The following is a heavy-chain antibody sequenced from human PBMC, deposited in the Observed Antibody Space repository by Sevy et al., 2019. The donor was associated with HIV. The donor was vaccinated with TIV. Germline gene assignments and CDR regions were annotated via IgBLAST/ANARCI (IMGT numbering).Heavy chain of an antibody. V-gene: IGHV3-30-3*01. CDR2: ISYDGSNK. CDR3: AREGEEGMDV. Sequence: GGSLRLSCAASGFTFSSYAMHWVRQAPGKGLEWVAVISYDGSNKYYADSVKGRFTISRDNSKNTLYLQMNSLRAEDTAVYYCAREGEEGMDVWGQRTTVTVSS. CDR1: GFTFSSYA. J-gene: IGHJ6*02.